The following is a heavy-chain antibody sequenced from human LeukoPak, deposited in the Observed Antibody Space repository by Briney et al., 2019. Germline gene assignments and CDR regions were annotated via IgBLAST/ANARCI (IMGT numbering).Heavy chain of an antibody. D-gene: IGHD3-22*01. V-gene: IGHV1-46*01. J-gene: IGHJ4*02. CDR3: ARDGEYYDSSGSYFDY. CDR2: LNPRSGST. CDR1: GYTFTTYY. Sequence: GASVKVSCKASGYTFTTYYMHWVRQAPGQGLEWMGILNPRSGSTSYAQKFQGRVTMTRDTSSSTFYMELRSLQSEDTAVYYCARDGEYYDSSGSYFDYWGQGTLVTVSS.